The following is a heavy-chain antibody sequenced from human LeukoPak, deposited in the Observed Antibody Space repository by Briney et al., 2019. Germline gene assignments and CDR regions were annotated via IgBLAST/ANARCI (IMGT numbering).Heavy chain of an antibody. CDR3: ARPADVSYDPYLY. CDR1: RFTFGSYS. D-gene: IGHD5-12*01. J-gene: IGHJ4*02. CDR2: ISSSSSYI. V-gene: IGHV3-21*01. Sequence: GGSLRLSCAASRFTFGSYSMNWVRQAPGKGLEWVSSISSSSSYIYYADSVKGRFTISRDNAKNSLYLQMKSLRVEDTAVYYCARPADVSYDPYLYWGQGTLVTVSS.